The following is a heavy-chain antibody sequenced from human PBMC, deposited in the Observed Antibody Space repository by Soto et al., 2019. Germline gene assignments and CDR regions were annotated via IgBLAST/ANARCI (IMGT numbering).Heavy chain of an antibody. J-gene: IGHJ4*01. CDR2: IYHSGST. Sequence: SETLSLTCAVSGDSITSDKWWSWIRQPPGKGLQWIGEIYHSGSTKYNPSLKSRLTISVDTAKNQLSLELNSVTAADTAVYYCARSTIAPHLLMYPFDSWGQGTLATVS. V-gene: IGHV4-4*02. CDR1: GDSITSDKW. CDR3: ARSTIAPHLLMYPFDS. D-gene: IGHD6-6*01.